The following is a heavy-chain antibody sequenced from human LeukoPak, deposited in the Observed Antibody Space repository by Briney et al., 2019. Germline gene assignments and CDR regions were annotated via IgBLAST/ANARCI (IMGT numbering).Heavy chain of an antibody. CDR3: ARRSYCGGDCYPLDY. CDR2: IYTGDSDT. J-gene: IGHJ4*02. D-gene: IGHD2-21*01. V-gene: IGHV5-51*01. Sequence: GASLQISGQGSGSIFTSFWIGWGRQVPGKGLEWLGIIYTGDSDTTYSPSFQGQVTISADKSISTAYLQWSSLKASDTAMYYCARRSYCGGDCYPLDYWGQGTLVTVSS. CDR1: GSIFTSFW.